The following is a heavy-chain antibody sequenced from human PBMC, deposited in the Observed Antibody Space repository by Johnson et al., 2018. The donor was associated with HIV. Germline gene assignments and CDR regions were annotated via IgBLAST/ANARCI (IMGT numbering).Heavy chain of an antibody. J-gene: IGHJ1*01. Sequence: VHLVESGGGLIQPGGSLRLSCAASGFTVSSNYMSWVRQAPGKGLAWVSIIYSGGSTYNADSVKGRFTISRDNSKNSLYLQMNVLLCKRARFSSIAAGFCPASSVLELGDNVRGLLGLSWAMWG. CDR1: GFTVSSNY. D-gene: IGHD6-13*01. CDR2: IYSGGST. V-gene: IGHV3-53*01. CDR3: AAGFCPASSVLELGDNVRGLLGLSWAM.